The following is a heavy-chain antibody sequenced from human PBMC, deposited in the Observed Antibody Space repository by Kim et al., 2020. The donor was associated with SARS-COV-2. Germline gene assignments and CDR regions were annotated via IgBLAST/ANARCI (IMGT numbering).Heavy chain of an antibody. CDR3: AIDDYGGNI. J-gene: IGHJ4*02. CDR1: GGSVTSYN. CDR2: IYYTGST. D-gene: IGHD4-17*01. Sequence: SETLSLTCTVSGGSVTSYNWSWIRQSPTKGLEWIGCIYYTGSTNYNPSLKSRVTTSVDTSKNQFSLKLSSVTEADTAFYYCAIDDYGGNIWGQGTLVTVS. V-gene: IGHV4-59*02.